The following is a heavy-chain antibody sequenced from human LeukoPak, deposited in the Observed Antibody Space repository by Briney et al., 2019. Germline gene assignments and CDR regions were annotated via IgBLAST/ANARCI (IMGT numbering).Heavy chain of an antibody. CDR2: IDYSGST. J-gene: IGHJ4*02. Sequence: SETLSLTCSVSGGSISSYYWTWVRQPPGKGLEWIGYIDYSGSTKYNPSLKSRVTVSVDTSKNQFSLELSSVTAAETAVYYCARGVRGSVAVRHFDYWGQGTLVTVSS. CDR3: ARGVRGSVAVRHFDY. CDR1: GGSISSYY. D-gene: IGHD6-19*01. V-gene: IGHV4-59*08.